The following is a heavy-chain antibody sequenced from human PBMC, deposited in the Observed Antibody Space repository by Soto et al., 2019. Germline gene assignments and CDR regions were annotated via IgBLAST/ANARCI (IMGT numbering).Heavy chain of an antibody. Sequence: GGSLRLSCAASGFTFSNAWINWVRQAPGKGLKWVGRIKSKTNGGTTDYAAPVKGRFAISRDDSKSMVYLQMNSLKTEDTAIYYCARQDSYGSGDLWGQGTLVTVSS. J-gene: IGHJ5*02. CDR2: IKSKTNGGTT. D-gene: IGHD3-10*01. V-gene: IGHV3-15*07. CDR1: GFTFSNAW. CDR3: ARQDSYGSGDL.